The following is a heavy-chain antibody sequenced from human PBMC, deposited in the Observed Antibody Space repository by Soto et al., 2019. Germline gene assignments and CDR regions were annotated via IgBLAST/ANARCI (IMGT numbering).Heavy chain of an antibody. CDR2: IRCDGDNK. Sequence: GGSLRLSCAASGCIFSDYAMTWVRQAPGKGLEGVSVIRCDGDNKYYADSVKGRLTISRDNSKNTLYLQMNSLRADDTAVYYCARQQRYGNDYWGQGTLVTVSS. CDR1: GCIFSDYA. CDR3: ARQQRYGNDY. D-gene: IGHD6-25*01. J-gene: IGHJ4*02. V-gene: IGHV3-23*01.